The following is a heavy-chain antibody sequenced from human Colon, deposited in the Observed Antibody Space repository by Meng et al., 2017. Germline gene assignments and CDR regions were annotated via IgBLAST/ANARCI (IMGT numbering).Heavy chain of an antibody. V-gene: IGHV4-61*01. CDR2: IYSSGST. Sequence: VELKEVGRRVVMHSEPLFLTCNASVVSGMSGIYYWNWIRQPPGKTLEWIGYIYSSGSTTYNASLKSRVTISLDTPKKQFSLKLPSVTAADTAVYYCAREGPIAVAGYDYWGQGTLVTVSS. D-gene: IGHD6-19*01. J-gene: IGHJ4*02. CDR3: AREGPIAVAGYDY. CDR1: VVSGMSGIYY.